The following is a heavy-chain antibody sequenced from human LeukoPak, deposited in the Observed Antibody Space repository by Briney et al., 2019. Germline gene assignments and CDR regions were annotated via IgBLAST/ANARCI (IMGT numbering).Heavy chain of an antibody. CDR3: ARSHDHRYDFWSGYYFAGPYGMDV. Sequence: RTSETLSLTCTVSGGSISSSSYYWGWIRQPPGKGLEWIGSIYYSGSTYYNPSLKSRVTISVDTSKNQFSLKLSSVTAADTAVYYCARSHDHRYDFWSGYYFAGPYGMDVWGQGTTVTVSS. V-gene: IGHV4-39*07. D-gene: IGHD3-3*01. CDR2: IYYSGST. J-gene: IGHJ6*02. CDR1: GGSISSSSYY.